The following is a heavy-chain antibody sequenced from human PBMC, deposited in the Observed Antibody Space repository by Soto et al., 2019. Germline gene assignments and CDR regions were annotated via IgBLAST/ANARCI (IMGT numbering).Heavy chain of an antibody. CDR2: IYHSGST. CDR3: AARIQLWRHSRMNYFDY. D-gene: IGHD5-18*01. CDR1: GGSISSGGYS. J-gene: IGHJ4*02. Sequence: QLQLQESGSGLVKPSQTLSLTCAVSGGSISSGGYSWSWIRQPPGKGLEWIGYIYHSGSTYYNPSLKSRVTISVDRSKNQFSLKLSSVTAADTAVYYCAARIQLWRHSRMNYFDYWGQGTLVTVSS. V-gene: IGHV4-30-2*01.